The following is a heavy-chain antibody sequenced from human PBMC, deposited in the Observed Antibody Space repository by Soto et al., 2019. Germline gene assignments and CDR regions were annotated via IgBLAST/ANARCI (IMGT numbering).Heavy chain of an antibody. CDR1: GYTFTGYF. V-gene: IGHV1-2*02. Sequence: ASVKVSFRASGYTFTGYFMHWVRQAPGQGLEWMGCIKPYSGGADYAQSFQGRVTMTRDTSISTVYMELSRLRFDDTAVYYCARVIRGAYYNSPLDYWGQGTLVTVSS. D-gene: IGHD3-10*01. J-gene: IGHJ4*02. CDR2: IKPYSGGA. CDR3: ARVIRGAYYNSPLDY.